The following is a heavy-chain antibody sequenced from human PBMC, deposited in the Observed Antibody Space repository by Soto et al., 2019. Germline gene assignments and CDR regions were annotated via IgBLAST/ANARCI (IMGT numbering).Heavy chain of an antibody. CDR1: VGSISSYY. D-gene: IGHD3-16*01. CDR2: IYYSGST. V-gene: IGHV4-59*08. J-gene: IGHJ6*02. Sequence: SETLSLTCTVSVGSISSYYWSWIRQPPGKGLEWIGCIYYSGSTNYNPSLKSRVTISVDTSKNQFSLKLSSVTAADTAVYYCARHNGPLYVGYYYDMDVWGQGTTVTVSS. CDR3: ARHNGPLYVGYYYDMDV.